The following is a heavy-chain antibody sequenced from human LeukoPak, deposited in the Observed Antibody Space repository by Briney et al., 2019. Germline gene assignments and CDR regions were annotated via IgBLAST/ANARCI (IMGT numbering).Heavy chain of an antibody. CDR2: IYSGGST. CDR1: GFTVSSDY. Sequence: GGSLRLSCAASGFTVSSDYMSWVRQAPGKGLEWVSVIYSGGSTYYADSVKGRYTISRDKSKNTVYLQMNSLRFEDTAMYYCARNWFDPWGQGTLVTVSS. CDR3: ARNWFDP. J-gene: IGHJ5*02. V-gene: IGHV3-53*05.